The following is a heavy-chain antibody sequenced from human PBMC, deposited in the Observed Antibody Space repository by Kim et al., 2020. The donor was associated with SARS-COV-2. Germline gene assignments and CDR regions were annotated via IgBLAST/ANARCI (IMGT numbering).Heavy chain of an antibody. CDR3: AKNHGGDYGDYLFDY. Sequence: GGSLRLSCAASGFTFSSYGMHWVRQAPGKGLEWVAVISYDGSNKYYADSVKGRFTISRDNSKNTLYLQMNSLRAEDTAVYYCAKNHGGDYGDYLFDYWGQGTLVTVSS. CDR1: GFTFSSYG. D-gene: IGHD4-17*01. J-gene: IGHJ4*02. CDR2: ISYDGSNK. V-gene: IGHV3-30*18.